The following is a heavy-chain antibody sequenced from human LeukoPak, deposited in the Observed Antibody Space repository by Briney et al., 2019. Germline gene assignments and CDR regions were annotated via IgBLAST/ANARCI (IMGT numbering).Heavy chain of an antibody. CDR2: INPNSGGT. Sequence: ASVTVSCKASGYTFTGYYMHWVRQAPGQGLERMGWINPNSGGTNYAQKFQGRVTMTRDTSISTAYMELSRLRSDDTAVYYCAREVKPMHYFDYWGQGTLVTVSS. V-gene: IGHV1-2*02. CDR1: GYTFTGYY. CDR3: AREVKPMHYFDY. J-gene: IGHJ4*02.